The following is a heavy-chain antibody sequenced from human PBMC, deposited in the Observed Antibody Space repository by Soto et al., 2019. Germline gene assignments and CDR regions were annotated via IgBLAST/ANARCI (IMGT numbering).Heavy chain of an antibody. V-gene: IGHV4-59*01. CDR1: GGSISSYY. D-gene: IGHD6-13*01. CDR2: IYYSGST. J-gene: IGHJ5*02. Sequence: QVQLQESGPGLVKPSETLSLTCTVSGGSISSYYWSWIRQPPGKGLEWIGYIYYSGSTNYNPSLKSRVTISVDTTKNQCSLKLSSVTAADTAVYYCARSAAAGHWNWFDPWGQGTLDTVSS. CDR3: ARSAAAGHWNWFDP.